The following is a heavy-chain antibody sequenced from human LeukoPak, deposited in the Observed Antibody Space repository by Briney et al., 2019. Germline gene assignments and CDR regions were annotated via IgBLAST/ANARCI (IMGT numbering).Heavy chain of an antibody. CDR1: GFTFSNAW. CDR3: TRDRERYSDSSGYYNY. J-gene: IGHJ4*02. D-gene: IGHD3-22*01. CDR2: IKSKTDGGTT. V-gene: IGHV3-15*01. Sequence: AGGSLRLSCAASGFTFSNAWMSWVRQAPGKGLEWVGRIKSKTDGGTTDYAAPVKGRFTISRDDSKNTLYLQMNSLKTEDTAVYYCTRDRERYSDSSGYYNYWGQGTPVTVSS.